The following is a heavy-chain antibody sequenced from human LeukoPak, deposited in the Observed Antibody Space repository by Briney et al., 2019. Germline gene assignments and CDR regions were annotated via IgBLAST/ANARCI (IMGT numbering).Heavy chain of an antibody. CDR3: ARADSNIAARRIGFDY. J-gene: IGHJ4*02. CDR1: GFTFSSYS. Sequence: GGSLRLSCAASGFTFSSYSMNWVRQAPGKGLEWVSSISGSSSYIYYADSVKGRFTISRDNAKNSLYLQMNSLRAGDTALYYCARADSNIAARRIGFDYWGQGTLVTVSS. CDR2: ISGSSSYI. V-gene: IGHV3-21*01. D-gene: IGHD6-6*01.